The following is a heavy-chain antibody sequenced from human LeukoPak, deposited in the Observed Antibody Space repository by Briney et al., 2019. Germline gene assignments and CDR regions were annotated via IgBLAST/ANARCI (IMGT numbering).Heavy chain of an antibody. Sequence: GGSLRLSCAASGFTFSGYEMNWFRQAPGKGLEWVSYISSSGSTTYYADSVKGRFTISRDNAKNSLYLQMNSLRAEDTAVYYCAREGLWGATRDAFDFWGQGTMVTVSS. CDR2: ISSSGSTT. D-gene: IGHD1-26*01. V-gene: IGHV3-48*03. CDR1: GFTFSGYE. CDR3: AREGLWGATRDAFDF. J-gene: IGHJ3*01.